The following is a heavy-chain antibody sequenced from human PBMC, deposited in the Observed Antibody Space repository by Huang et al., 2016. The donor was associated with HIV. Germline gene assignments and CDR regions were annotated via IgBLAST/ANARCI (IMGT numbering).Heavy chain of an antibody. CDR1: GYIFTDYY. V-gene: IGHV1-2*02. CDR3: ARAVVRGLIIRFDP. CDR2: VNPKSGAT. Sequence: QVQLVQSGAEVKKPGASVKVSCRTSGYIFTDYYLHWVRQAPGQGLEWMVWVNPKSGATNQAQRVQGRLHMTTDTSTSAVYMELANLRSDDTAVYYCARAVVRGLIIRFDPWGQGTLVTVSS. J-gene: IGHJ5*02. D-gene: IGHD3-10*01.